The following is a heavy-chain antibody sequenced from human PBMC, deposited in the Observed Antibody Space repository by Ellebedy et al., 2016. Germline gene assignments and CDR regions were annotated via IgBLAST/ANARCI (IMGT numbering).Heavy chain of an antibody. CDR2: MNPNSGNT. CDR1: GYTFTSYD. CDR3: ARGGGDDFWSGYPADYYYMDV. V-gene: IGHV1-8*01. D-gene: IGHD3-3*01. J-gene: IGHJ6*03. Sequence: ASVKVSCXASGYTFTSYDINWVRQATGQGLEWMGWMNPNSGNTGYAQKFQGRVTMTRNTSISTAYMELSSLRSEDTAVYYCARGGGDDFWSGYPADYYYMDVWGKGTTVTVSS.